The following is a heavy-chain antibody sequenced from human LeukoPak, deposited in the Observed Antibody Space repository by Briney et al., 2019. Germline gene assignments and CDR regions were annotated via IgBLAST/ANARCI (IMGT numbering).Heavy chain of an antibody. V-gene: IGHV1-24*01. CDR1: GYTLTELS. CDR3: ATGERDTAMANFDY. D-gene: IGHD5-18*01. Sequence: ASVKVSCKVSGYTLTELSMHWVRQAPGKGLEWMGGFDPEDGETIYAQKFQGRVTMTEDTSTDTAYMELSSLRSEDTAVYYCATGERDTAMANFDYWSQGTLVTVSS. J-gene: IGHJ4*02. CDR2: FDPEDGET.